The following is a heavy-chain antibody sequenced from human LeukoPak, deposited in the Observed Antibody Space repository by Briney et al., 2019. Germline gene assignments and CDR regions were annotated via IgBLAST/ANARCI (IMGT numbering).Heavy chain of an antibody. CDR1: GYTFTSYD. Sequence: ASVTVSCTASGYTFTSYDINWVRQAPGQGLEWMGWMNPNSGNTGYAQKFQGRVTMTRNTSISTAYMELSSLRSEDTAVYYCAILGGSYLEYFQHWGQGTLVTVSS. V-gene: IGHV1-8*01. J-gene: IGHJ1*01. D-gene: IGHD1-26*01. CDR3: AILGGSYLEYFQH. CDR2: MNPNSGNT.